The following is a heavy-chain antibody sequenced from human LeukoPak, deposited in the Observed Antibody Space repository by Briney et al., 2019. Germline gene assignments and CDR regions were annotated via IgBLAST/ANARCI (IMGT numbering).Heavy chain of an antibody. V-gene: IGHV4-30-2*01. CDR2: IYHSGST. Sequence: PSETLSLTCAVSGGSISSGGYSWSWIQQPPGKGLEWIGYIYHSGSTYYNPSLKSRVTISVDRFKNQFSLKLSSVTAADTAVYCCARVTPSNYDFWSGPLGAEFDPWGQGTLVTVSS. CDR3: ARVTPSNYDFWSGPLGAEFDP. J-gene: IGHJ5*02. CDR1: GGSISSGGYS. D-gene: IGHD3-3*01.